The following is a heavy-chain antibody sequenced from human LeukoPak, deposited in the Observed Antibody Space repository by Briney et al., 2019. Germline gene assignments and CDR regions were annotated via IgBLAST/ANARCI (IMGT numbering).Heavy chain of an antibody. Sequence: SETLSLTCTVSDGSISSSYWSWIRQSPGKGLEWVGYIHHSGNTNSNPPLKSRITISVDPPKNQFSLKLSSVTAADTAVYYCVRWQYCGGNCYFSAFDIWGQGTMVTVSS. CDR1: DGSISSSY. CDR3: VRWQYCGGNCYFSAFDI. D-gene: IGHD2-21*01. CDR2: IHHSGNT. J-gene: IGHJ3*02. V-gene: IGHV4-59*01.